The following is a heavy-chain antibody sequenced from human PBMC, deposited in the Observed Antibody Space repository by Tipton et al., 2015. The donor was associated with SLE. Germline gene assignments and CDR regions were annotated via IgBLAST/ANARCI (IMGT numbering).Heavy chain of an antibody. D-gene: IGHD5-24*01. CDR2: IYYSGNT. Sequence: LRLSCTVSGGSISSYYWSWIRQPPGKGLEWIGDIYYSGNTNYNPSLKSRVTISFDTSKNQFSLKLSSVTAADTAVYYCARVRDGYNFYGMDVWGQGTTVTVSS. V-gene: IGHV4-59*01. J-gene: IGHJ6*02. CDR3: ARVRDGYNFYGMDV. CDR1: GGSISSYY.